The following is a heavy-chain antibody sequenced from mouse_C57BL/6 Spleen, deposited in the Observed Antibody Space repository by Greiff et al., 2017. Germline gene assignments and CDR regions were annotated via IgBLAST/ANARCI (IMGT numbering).Heavy chain of an antibody. V-gene: IGHV1-15*01. CDR3: TREGYYGSSYGYFDV. Sequence: VQLQQSGAELVRPGASVTLSCKASGYTFTDYEMHWVKQTPVHGLEWIGAIDPETGGTAYNQKFKGKAILTADKSSSTAYMELRSLTSEDSAVSYCTREGYYGSSYGYFDVWGTGTTVTVSS. J-gene: IGHJ1*03. D-gene: IGHD1-1*01. CDR1: GYTFTDYE. CDR2: IDPETGGT.